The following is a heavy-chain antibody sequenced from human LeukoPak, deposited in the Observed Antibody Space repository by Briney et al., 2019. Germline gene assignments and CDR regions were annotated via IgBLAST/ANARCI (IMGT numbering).Heavy chain of an antibody. V-gene: IGHV1-2*02. D-gene: IGHD2-15*01. J-gene: IGHJ4*02. CDR2: INPNSGGT. Sequence: VASVKVSCKASGGTFSSYTISWVRQAPGQGLEWMGWINPNSGGTNYAQKFQGRVTMTRDTSISTAYMELSRLRSDDTAVYYCARDAGGGYSDPSFDYWGQGTLVTVSS. CDR3: ARDAGGGYSDPSFDY. CDR1: GGTFSSYT.